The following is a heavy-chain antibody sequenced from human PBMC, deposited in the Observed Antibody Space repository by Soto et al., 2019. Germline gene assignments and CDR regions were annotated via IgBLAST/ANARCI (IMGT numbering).Heavy chain of an antibody. CDR3: ARGAGYTYGSSY. Sequence: SVKVSCKASGGTFSKNPINWVRQAPGQGLEWMGGIIPIFRVANYAQKFQGRVTITADESTNTAFMEVSSLTSDDTAVYYCARGAGYTYGSSYWGQGTLVTVSS. J-gene: IGHJ4*02. CDR1: GGTFSKNP. D-gene: IGHD5-18*01. V-gene: IGHV1-69*13. CDR2: IIPIFRVA.